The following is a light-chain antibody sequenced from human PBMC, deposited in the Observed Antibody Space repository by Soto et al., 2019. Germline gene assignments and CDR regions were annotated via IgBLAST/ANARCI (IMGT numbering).Light chain of an antibody. CDR2: DAS. CDR1: HSISTG. V-gene: IGKV1-5*01. CDR3: QHYSTVWA. J-gene: IGKJ1*01. Sequence: DNQMTQSPSTLSSSVGDRVTITCRASHSISTGLAWYQQKPGKAPNLLIYDASTLESGVPSRFSGSGSGTEFTLTISSLQPDDFATYYCQHYSTVWAFGRGTKVDIK.